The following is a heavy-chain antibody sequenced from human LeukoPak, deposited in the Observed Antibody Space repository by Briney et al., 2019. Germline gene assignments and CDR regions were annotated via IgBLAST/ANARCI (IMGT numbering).Heavy chain of an antibody. Sequence: GGSLRLSCAASGFTFSSYAMHWVRQAPGKGLEWVAVISYDGSNKYYADSVKGRFTISRDNSKNTLFLQMNSLRAEDTAVYYCARDLTNIRTTGSTYDAIDIWGQGTMVTVSS. V-gene: IGHV3-30*04. CDR3: ARDLTNIRTTGSTYDAIDI. D-gene: IGHD1-1*01. CDR2: ISYDGSNK. J-gene: IGHJ3*02. CDR1: GFTFSSYA.